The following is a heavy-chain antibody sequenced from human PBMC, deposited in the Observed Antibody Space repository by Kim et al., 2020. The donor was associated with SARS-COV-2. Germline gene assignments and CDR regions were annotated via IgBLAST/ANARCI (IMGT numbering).Heavy chain of an antibody. CDR3: ARGPEIVVVVAATSSPLDY. D-gene: IGHD2-15*01. CDR1: GFTFSSYG. J-gene: IGHJ4*02. Sequence: GGSLRLSCAASGFTFSSYGMHWVRQAPGKGLEWVAVIWYDGSNKYYADSVKGRFTISRDNSKNTLYLQMNSLRAEDTAVYYCARGPEIVVVVAATSSPLDYWGQGTLVTVSS. CDR2: IWYDGSNK. V-gene: IGHV3-33*01.